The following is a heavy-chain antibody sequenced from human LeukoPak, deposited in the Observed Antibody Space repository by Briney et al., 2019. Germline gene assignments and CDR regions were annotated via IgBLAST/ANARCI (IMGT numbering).Heavy chain of an antibody. J-gene: IGHJ4*02. CDR3: ANFIWDTAPKV. D-gene: IGHD5-18*01. Sequence: GGSLRLSCAASGFTFNTYAMHWVRQAPGKGLEWVAVISYDGSNKYYADSVKGRFTISRDNSKNTLYLQMNSLRAEDTAVYYCANFIWDTAPKVWGQGTLVTVSS. CDR1: GFTFNTYA. CDR2: ISYDGSNK. V-gene: IGHV3-30*18.